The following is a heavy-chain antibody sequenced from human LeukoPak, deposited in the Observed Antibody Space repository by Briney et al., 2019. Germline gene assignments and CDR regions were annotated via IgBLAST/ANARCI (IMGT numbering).Heavy chain of an antibody. V-gene: IGHV3-9*01. J-gene: IGHJ4*02. D-gene: IGHD5-18*01. CDR3: AKADSYGYFDY. Sequence: GRSLRLSCAPSGFTFDDYAIHWVRQAPAKGLEGGSGISWYSGGIGYADSVKGRFTISRDNAKNSLYLQMNSLRAEDTALYYCAKADSYGYFDYWGQGTLVTVSS. CDR2: ISWYSGGI. CDR1: GFTFDDYA.